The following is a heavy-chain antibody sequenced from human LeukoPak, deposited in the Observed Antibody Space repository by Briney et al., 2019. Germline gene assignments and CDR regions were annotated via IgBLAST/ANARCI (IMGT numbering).Heavy chain of an antibody. CDR1: GFTVSGNY. Sequence: GGSLRLSCAASGFTVSGNYMSWVRQAPGRGLEWVSVLHTGAGTYYADSVKGRFTISSDNSENTLYLQMNNLRAEDTAVYYCARISIAAVGHSLDYWGQGTLVTVSS. V-gene: IGHV3-53*01. J-gene: IGHJ4*02. CDR3: ARISIAAVGHSLDY. CDR2: LHTGAGT. D-gene: IGHD6-13*01.